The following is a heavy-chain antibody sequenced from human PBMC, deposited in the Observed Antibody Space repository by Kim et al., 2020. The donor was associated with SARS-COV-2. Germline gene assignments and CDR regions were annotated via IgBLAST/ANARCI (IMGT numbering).Heavy chain of an antibody. CDR2: IWYDGSNK. CDR3: VRGSCGTATYYTGWTYFDF. Sequence: GGSLRLSCAPSGFIFSTYGMHWVRQAPGKGLEWVATIWYDGSNKYYPDSVKGRFTVSRDNSKNTLYLQMNSLRAEDTAVYYCVRGSCGTATYYTGWTYFDFGGRGTLSPSPQ. CDR1: GFIFSTYG. V-gene: IGHV3-33*08. D-gene: IGHD2-2*02. J-gene: IGHJ4*02.